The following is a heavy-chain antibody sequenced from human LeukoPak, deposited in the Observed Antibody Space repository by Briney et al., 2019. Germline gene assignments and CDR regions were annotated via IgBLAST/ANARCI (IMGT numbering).Heavy chain of an antibody. CDR1: GGSVSSGRYY. D-gene: IGHD3-3*01. CDR3: ARVPTFGARPYYFDY. Sequence: SETLSLTCTVSGGSVSSGRYYWSWIRQPPGKGLEWIGYIYYSGSTNYNPSLKSRVTISVDTSKNQFSLKLSSVTAADTAVYYCARVPTFGARPYYFDYWGQGTLVTVSS. V-gene: IGHV4-61*01. J-gene: IGHJ4*02. CDR2: IYYSGST.